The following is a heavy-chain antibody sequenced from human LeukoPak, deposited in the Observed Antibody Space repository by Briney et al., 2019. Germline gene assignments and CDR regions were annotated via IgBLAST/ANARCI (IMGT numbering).Heavy chain of an antibody. CDR3: ARGYCSGGSCYSYYYYNYMDV. D-gene: IGHD2-15*01. V-gene: IGHV4-39*07. Sequence: SETLSLTCTVSGGSISSSSYYWGWIRQPPGKGLEWIGSIHYSGSTNYNPSLKSRVTISVDTSKNQFSLKLSSVTAADTAVYYCARGYCSGGSCYSYYYYNYMDVWGRGTTVTVSS. J-gene: IGHJ6*03. CDR2: IHYSGST. CDR1: GGSISSSSYY.